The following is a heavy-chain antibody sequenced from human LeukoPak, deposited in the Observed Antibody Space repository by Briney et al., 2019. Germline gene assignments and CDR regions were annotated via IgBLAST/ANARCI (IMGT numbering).Heavy chain of an antibody. CDR2: ISCYNGDT. V-gene: IGHV1-18*01. D-gene: IGHD6-19*01. Sequence: GASEKVSCKATGYTFTHHGINWVRQAPGQGLEWMGWISCYNGDTHYAQKFQGRGTMSTDTSTTTAYMELTGLRSDDTAVYYCMREPTNTSGRYAYFDYWGQGTLVTVSS. J-gene: IGHJ4*02. CDR1: GYTFTHHG. CDR3: MREPTNTSGRYAYFDY.